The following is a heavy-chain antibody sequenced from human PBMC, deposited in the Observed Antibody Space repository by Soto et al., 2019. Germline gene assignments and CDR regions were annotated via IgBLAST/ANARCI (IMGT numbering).Heavy chain of an antibody. Sequence: GGSLRLSCAASGFTFSSYWMHWVRQAPGKGLVWVSRITISGSSTYYADSVKGRFTISRDNSKNTLYLQMDSLRAEDTAVYYCAKELSQRDFFDYWGPGTLVTVSS. CDR3: AKELSQRDFFDY. CDR1: GFTFSSYW. V-gene: IGHV3-74*01. D-gene: IGHD6-25*01. J-gene: IGHJ4*02. CDR2: ITISGSST.